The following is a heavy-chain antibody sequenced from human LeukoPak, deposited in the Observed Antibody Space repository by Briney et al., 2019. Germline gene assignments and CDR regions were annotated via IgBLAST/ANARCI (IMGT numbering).Heavy chain of an antibody. D-gene: IGHD3-22*01. V-gene: IGHV4-34*01. CDR3: ARTLDSRRYIVRRPYSMDV. CDR1: GGSISSYY. J-gene: IGHJ6*02. Sequence: SETLSLTCTVSGGSISSYYWNWIRQPPGKGLEWIGEINHSGSTTYNRSLKSRVTISLDTSKNQFSLKLSSVTAADTAVYYCARTLDSRRYIVRRPYSMDVWGQGTTVTVSS. CDR2: INHSGST.